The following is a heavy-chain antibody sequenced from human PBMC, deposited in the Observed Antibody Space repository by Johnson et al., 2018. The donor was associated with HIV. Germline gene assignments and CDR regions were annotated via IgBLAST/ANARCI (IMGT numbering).Heavy chain of an antibody. CDR2: IKSKTDGGTT. J-gene: IGHJ3*02. Sequence: EVQLVESGGGVVQPGGSLRLSCAASGFTFSNAWMSWVRQAPGKGLEWVGRIKSKTDGGTTDYAAPVKGRFTIPRDDSKNTLYLQMNSLKTEDTAVYYCTTDLVPAAKEPVVVGGAFDIWGQGTMVTVSS. CDR1: GFTFSNAW. D-gene: IGHD2-2*01. CDR3: TTDLVPAAKEPVVVGGAFDI. V-gene: IGHV3-15*01.